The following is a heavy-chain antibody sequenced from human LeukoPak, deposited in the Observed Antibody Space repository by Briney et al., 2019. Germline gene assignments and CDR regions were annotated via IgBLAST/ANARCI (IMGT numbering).Heavy chain of an antibody. J-gene: IGHJ4*02. CDR2: ISGSGGST. CDR1: GFTFSSYA. V-gene: IGHV3-23*01. CDR3: ARTMRFGGYFDY. Sequence: GGSLRLSCAASGFTFSSYAMSWVRQAPGKGLEWVSAISGSGGSTYYADSVQGRFTISRDNSKNTLYLQMNSLRAEDTAVYYCARTMRFGGYFDYWGRGTLVTVSP. D-gene: IGHD3-16*01.